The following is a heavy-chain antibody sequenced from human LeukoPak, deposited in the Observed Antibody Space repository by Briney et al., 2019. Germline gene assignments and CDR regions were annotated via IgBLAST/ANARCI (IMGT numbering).Heavy chain of an antibody. J-gene: IGHJ6*03. CDR3: AKEYGYDYNYFSSMDV. V-gene: IGHV3-30*02. D-gene: IGHD1-1*01. Sequence: GGSPRLSCAASGFTFSYFWMSWVRQAPGKGLEWVAFIRYDGSNKYHADSVKDRFTISRDNSKNTVYLQMNSLRAEDTAVYFCAKEYGYDYNYFSSMDVWGKGTTVTISS. CDR2: IRYDGSNK. CDR1: GFTFSYFW.